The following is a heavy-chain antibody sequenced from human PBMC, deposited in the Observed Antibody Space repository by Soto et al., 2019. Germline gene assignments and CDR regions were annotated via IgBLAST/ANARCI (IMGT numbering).Heavy chain of an antibody. J-gene: IGHJ4*02. D-gene: IGHD2-2*01. Sequence: SETLSLTCTVAGDSISSSSYYWSWIRQPPGKGLEWIGYMYHSGSTYYNPSLKSRVTISIDRSKNQFSLKLSSVTAADTGVYYCARVPDYWGQGILVTVSS. CDR2: MYHSGST. CDR3: ARVPDY. V-gene: IGHV4-30-2*01. CDR1: GDSISSSSYY.